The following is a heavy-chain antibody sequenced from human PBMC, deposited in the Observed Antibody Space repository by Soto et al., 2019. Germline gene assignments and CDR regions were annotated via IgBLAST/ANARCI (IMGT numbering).Heavy chain of an antibody. CDR3: ARLGKYYQSLDP. CDR1: GDSISSVAHY. V-gene: IGHV4-39*01. CDR2: LYYTGST. Sequence: SETLSLTCSVSGDSISSVAHYWAWIRQPPGKGLEWIGSLYYTGSTYYNPSLKSRVAMSIDTSKSQFSLNLRSTTAADTAVYYCARLGKYYQSLDPWGPGNLVTVS. J-gene: IGHJ5*02. D-gene: IGHD2-2*01.